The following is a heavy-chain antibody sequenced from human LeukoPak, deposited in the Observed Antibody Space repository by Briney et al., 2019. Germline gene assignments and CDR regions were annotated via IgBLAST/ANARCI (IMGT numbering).Heavy chain of an antibody. V-gene: IGHV4-59*08. CDR3: VRHSGSGWYPFDY. D-gene: IGHD6-19*01. CDR1: GGSFNSYS. Sequence: SETLSLTCTVSGGSFNSYSWSWIRHPPGRGLEWIGYIYYSGSTNYNPSLKSRVTISVDTSKNQFSLKLTSVTATDTAVYYCVRHSGSGWYPFDYWGRGTLVTVSS. J-gene: IGHJ4*02. CDR2: IYYSGST.